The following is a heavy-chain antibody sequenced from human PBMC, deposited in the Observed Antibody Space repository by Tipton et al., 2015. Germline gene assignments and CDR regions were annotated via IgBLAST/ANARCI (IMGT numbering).Heavy chain of an antibody. CDR1: GGSISSSSYY. J-gene: IGHJ5*02. CDR2: IYYSGST. CDR3: ARHALLAVGVRCWFET. D-gene: IGHD6-19*01. V-gene: IGHV4-39*01. Sequence: TLSLTCTVSGGSISSSSYYWGWIRQPPGKGLEWFGSIYYSGSTYYNPSLKSRVTISVDTSKNQFSLKLSSVTAADTAVYYCARHALLAVGVRCWFETGGQGPL.